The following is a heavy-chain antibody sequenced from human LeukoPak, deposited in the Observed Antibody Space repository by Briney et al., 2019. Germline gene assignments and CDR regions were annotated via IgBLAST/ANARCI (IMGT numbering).Heavy chain of an antibody. Sequence: TGGSLRLSCAASGLTVSGKYMSWVRQAPGKGLEWVSVIYSGGTTYYADSVKGRFTISRDNSKNTLSLQMNSLRAEDTAVYYCARGTEYGGNSEAFDIWGQGTVVTVSS. CDR2: IYSGGTT. V-gene: IGHV3-66*01. J-gene: IGHJ3*02. CDR1: GLTVSGKY. CDR3: ARGTEYGGNSEAFDI. D-gene: IGHD4-23*01.